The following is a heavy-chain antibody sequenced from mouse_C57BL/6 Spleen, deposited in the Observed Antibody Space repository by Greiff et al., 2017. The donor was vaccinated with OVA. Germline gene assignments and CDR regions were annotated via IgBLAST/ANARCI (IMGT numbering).Heavy chain of an antibody. J-gene: IGHJ1*03. V-gene: IGHV1-18*01. CDR1: GYTFTDYN. Sequence: EVQLQQSGPELVKPGASVKIPCKASGYTFTDYNMDWVKQSHGKSLEWIGDINPNNGGTIYNQKFKGKATLTVDKSSSTAYMELRSLTSEDTAVYYCARGTTVVAPGWYFDVWGTGTTVTVSS. D-gene: IGHD1-1*01. CDR3: ARGTTVVAPGWYFDV. CDR2: INPNNGGT.